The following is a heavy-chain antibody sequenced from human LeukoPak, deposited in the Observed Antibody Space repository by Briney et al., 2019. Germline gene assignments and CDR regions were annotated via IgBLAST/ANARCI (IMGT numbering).Heavy chain of an antibody. D-gene: IGHD3-16*02. J-gene: IGHJ4*02. V-gene: IGHV3-30*18. CDR2: ISHDGSNK. Sequence: GGSLRLSCAASGFTFSSYGMHWVRQAPGKGLEWVAVISHDGSNKYYADSVKGRFTISRDNSKNTLYLQMNSLRAEDTAVYYCAKDLQNYDYVWGSYRPPGDYWGQGTLVTVSS. CDR3: AKDLQNYDYVWGSYRPPGDY. CDR1: GFTFSSYG.